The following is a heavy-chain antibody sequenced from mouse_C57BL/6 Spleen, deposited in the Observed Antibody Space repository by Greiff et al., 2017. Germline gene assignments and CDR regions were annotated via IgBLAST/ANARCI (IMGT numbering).Heavy chain of an antibody. Sequence: EVQLVESGGGLVKPGGSLKLSCAASGVTGRSDARSGGGQTPEKRLEGVATIRDGGSYNYYPDNVKGRFTISRDNVKNNLYLQMSHLKSEDTAMYYCARENYGRSMDYWGQGTSVTVSA. CDR1: GVTGRSDA. D-gene: IGHD1-1*01. J-gene: IGHJ4*01. CDR3: ARENYGRSMDY. CDR2: IRDGGSYN. V-gene: IGHV5-4*01.